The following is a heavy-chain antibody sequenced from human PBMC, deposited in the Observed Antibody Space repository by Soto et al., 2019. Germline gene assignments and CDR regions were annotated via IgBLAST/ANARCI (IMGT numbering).Heavy chain of an antibody. V-gene: IGHV3-9*01. CDR1: GFTFDDYA. CDR2: ISWDSGSI. CDR3: AKGEYCSGGSCSHFDF. D-gene: IGHD2-15*01. J-gene: IGHJ4*02. Sequence: EVQLVESGGGLVQPGRSLRLSCAASGFTFDDYAMHWVRQAPGKGLEWVSGISWDSGSIGYADSVKGRFTISRDNAKNSLYLQMNSLRAEDTALYYCAKGEYCSGGSCSHFDFWGQGTLVTVSS.